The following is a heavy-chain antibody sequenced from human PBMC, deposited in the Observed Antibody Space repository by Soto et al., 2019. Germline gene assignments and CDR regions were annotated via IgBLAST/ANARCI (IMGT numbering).Heavy chain of an antibody. V-gene: IGHV3-66*01. Sequence: GGSLRLSCAASGFTVSSNYMSWVRQAPGKGLEWVSVIYSGGSTYYADSVKGRFTISRDNSKNTLYLQMNSLRAEDTAVYYCARVSSGWFLYYFDYWGQGTLVTVSS. D-gene: IGHD6-19*01. CDR1: GFTVSSNY. CDR3: ARVSSGWFLYYFDY. CDR2: IYSGGST. J-gene: IGHJ4*02.